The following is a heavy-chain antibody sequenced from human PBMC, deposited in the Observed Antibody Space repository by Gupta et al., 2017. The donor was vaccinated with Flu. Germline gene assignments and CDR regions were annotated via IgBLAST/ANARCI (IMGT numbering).Heavy chain of an antibody. V-gene: IGHV4-34*01. CDR1: GGSFSGYY. J-gene: IGHJ4*02. Sequence: QVQLQQWGAGLLKPSETLSLTCAVYGGSFSGYYWSWIRQPPGKGLEWIGEINHSGSTNYNPSLKSRVTISVDTSKNQFSLKLSSVTAADTAVYYCARVFSVRPTFGTQTYVYGGFDYWGQGTLVTVSS. CDR2: INHSGST. CDR3: ARVFSVRPTFGTQTYVYGGFDY. D-gene: IGHD1-26*01.